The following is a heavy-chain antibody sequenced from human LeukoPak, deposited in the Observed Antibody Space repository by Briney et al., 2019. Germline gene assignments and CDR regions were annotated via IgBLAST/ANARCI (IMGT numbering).Heavy chain of an antibody. CDR1: GFTFSSNY. CDR3: ATATSGRVVGAALAFDY. CDR2: IYSGGST. Sequence: GGSLRLSCAASGFTFSSNYMSWVRQAPGKGLEWVSVIYSGGSTYYADSVTGRFTISRDNSKNTLYLQMNSLRAEDTAVYYCATATSGRVVGAALAFDYWGQGTLVTVSS. D-gene: IGHD1-26*01. V-gene: IGHV3-66*02. J-gene: IGHJ4*02.